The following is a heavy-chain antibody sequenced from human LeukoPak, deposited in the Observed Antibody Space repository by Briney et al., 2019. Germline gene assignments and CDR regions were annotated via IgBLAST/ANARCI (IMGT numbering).Heavy chain of an antibody. V-gene: IGHV3-23*01. Sequence: GGSLRLSCAASGLTFSSYAMSWVRQAPGKGLECVSTISGSGDATYYADSVKGRFTISRDNSKNTLYLLMNSLRAEDTAVYYCAKDLSNYGQRYFYYMGVWGKGTTVTVS. CDR3: AKDLSNYGQRYFYYMGV. CDR2: ISGSGDAT. D-gene: IGHD4-11*01. J-gene: IGHJ6*03. CDR1: GLTFSSYA.